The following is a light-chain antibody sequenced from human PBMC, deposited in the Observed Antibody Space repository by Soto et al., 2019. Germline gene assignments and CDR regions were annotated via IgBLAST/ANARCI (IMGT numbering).Light chain of an antibody. J-gene: IGKJ2*01. CDR2: GAS. CDR3: QEYNNWPPDT. Sequence: EIILTQSPASLSVSPGERATLSCRASQSVNNNLAWYQQKRGQAPRLLIYGASTRATGIPGRFRGSGSGTEVPLTLTRLQSEDFAVYFWQEYNNWPPDTFGQGTKLEIK. V-gene: IGKV3-15*01. CDR1: QSVNNN.